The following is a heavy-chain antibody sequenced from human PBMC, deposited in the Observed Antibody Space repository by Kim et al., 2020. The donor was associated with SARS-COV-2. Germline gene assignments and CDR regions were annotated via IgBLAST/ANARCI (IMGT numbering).Heavy chain of an antibody. CDR2: INHSGST. CDR1: GGSFSGYY. J-gene: IGHJ4*02. V-gene: IGHV4-34*01. CDR3: ARVGVFTMVRGVIRKPKYFDY. Sequence: SETLSLTCAVYGGSFSGYYWSWIRQPPGKGLEWIGEINHSGSTNYNPSLKSRVTISVDTSKNQFSLKLSSVTAADTAVYYCARVGVFTMVRGVIRKPKYFDYWGQGTLVTVSS. D-gene: IGHD3-10*01.